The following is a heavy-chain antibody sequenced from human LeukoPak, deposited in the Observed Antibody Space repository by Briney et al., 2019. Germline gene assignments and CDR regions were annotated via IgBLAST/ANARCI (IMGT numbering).Heavy chain of an antibody. CDR1: GFTFSSFG. Sequence: GGSLRLSYAASGFTFSSFGRHWVRQAPGKGLEWVAVIWYDGSNKYYADSVKGRFTISRDNSKNTLYLQMNSLRAEDTAVYYCARGDSYGSRGDYWGQGTLVTVSS. CDR3: ARGDSYGSRGDY. CDR2: IWYDGSNK. J-gene: IGHJ4*02. D-gene: IGHD3-10*01. V-gene: IGHV3-33*01.